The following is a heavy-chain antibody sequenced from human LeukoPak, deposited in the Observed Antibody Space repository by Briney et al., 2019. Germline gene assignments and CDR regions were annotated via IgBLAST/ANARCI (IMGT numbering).Heavy chain of an antibody. J-gene: IGHJ4*01. V-gene: IGHV4-34*01. Sequence: SETLSLTCAVYGGSFSGYYWSWIRQPPGKGLEWIGEINHSGSTNYNPSLKSRVTISVDTSKNQFSLKLSSVTAADTAVYYCARGYPHYDILPGYYTGYYFDYWGQEPWSPSPQ. CDR2: INHSGST. D-gene: IGHD3-9*01. CDR1: GGSFSGYY. CDR3: ARGYPHYDILPGYYTGYYFDY.